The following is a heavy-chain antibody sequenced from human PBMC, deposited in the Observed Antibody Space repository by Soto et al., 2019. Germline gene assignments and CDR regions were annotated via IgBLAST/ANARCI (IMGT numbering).Heavy chain of an antibody. CDR3: AREGYCSGGSCYQYYFDY. CDR1: GYTFTGYY. J-gene: IGHJ4*02. Sequence: ASVKVSCKASGYTFTGYYMHWVRQAPGQGLEWMGWINPNSGGTNYAQKFQGWVTMTRDTSISTAYMELSRLRSDDTAVYYCAREGYCSGGSCYQYYFDYWGQGTLVTASS. D-gene: IGHD2-15*01. CDR2: INPNSGGT. V-gene: IGHV1-2*04.